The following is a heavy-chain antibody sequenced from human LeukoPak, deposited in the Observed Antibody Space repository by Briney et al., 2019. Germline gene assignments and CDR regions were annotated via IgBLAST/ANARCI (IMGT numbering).Heavy chain of an antibody. CDR2: INPNTGDT. CDR1: GDTLTAYY. CDR3: ARSQVLDY. J-gene: IGHJ4*02. V-gene: IGHV1-2*02. Sequence: ASVKVSCKSSGDTLTAYYTHWVRQAPGQGLEWMGWINPNTGDTKYAQNFQGRVTMTRDTSIITAYMELSGLRSDDTAVYYCARSQVLDYWGQGALVTVS.